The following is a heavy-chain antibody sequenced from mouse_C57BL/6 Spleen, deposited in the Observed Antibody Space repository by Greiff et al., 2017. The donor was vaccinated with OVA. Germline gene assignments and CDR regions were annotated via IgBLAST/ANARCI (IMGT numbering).Heavy chain of an antibody. Sequence: LQQSGGGLVQPGGSMKLSCVASGFTFSNYWMNWVRQSPEKGLEWVAQIRLKSDNYATHYAESVKGRFLNSRDDSKSSGYLQKNNLRAEDTGIYYCAGDYEFAYWGQGTLVTVSA. CDR2: IRLKSDNYAT. J-gene: IGHJ3*01. CDR3: AGDYEFAY. D-gene: IGHD2-4*01. CDR1: GFTFSNYW. V-gene: IGHV6-3*01.